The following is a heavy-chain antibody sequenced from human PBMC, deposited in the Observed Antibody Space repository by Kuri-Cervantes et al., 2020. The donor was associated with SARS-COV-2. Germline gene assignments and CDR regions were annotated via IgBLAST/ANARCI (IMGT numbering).Heavy chain of an antibody. J-gene: IGHJ4*02. V-gene: IGHV1-69*06. CDR1: GGTFSSYA. CDR2: IIPIFGTA. D-gene: IGHD4-17*01. Sequence: SVKVSCKASGGTFSSYAISWVRQAPGQGLEWTGGIIPIFGTANYAQKFQGRVTITADKSTSTAYMELSSLRSEDTAVYYCARLSGLSTVTTSRPYWGQGTLVTVSS. CDR3: ARLSGLSTVTTSRPY.